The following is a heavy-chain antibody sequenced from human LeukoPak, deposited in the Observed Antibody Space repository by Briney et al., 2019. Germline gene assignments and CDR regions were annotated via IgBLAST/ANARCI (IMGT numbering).Heavy chain of an antibody. CDR2: IYHSRST. J-gene: IGHJ4*02. D-gene: IGHD4-11*01. CDR3: ARDPMTTVTTGLDY. V-gene: IGHV4-30-2*01. CDR1: GGSISSGDYY. Sequence: SQTLSLTCTVSGGSISSGDYYWSWIRQPPGKGLEWIGYIYHSRSTYYNPSLKSRVTISVDRSKNQFSLKLSSVTAADTAVYYCARDPMTTVTTGLDYWGQGTLVTVSS.